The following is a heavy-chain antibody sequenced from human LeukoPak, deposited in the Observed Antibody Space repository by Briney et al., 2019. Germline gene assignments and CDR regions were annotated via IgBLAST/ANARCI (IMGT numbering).Heavy chain of an antibody. V-gene: IGHV4-30-4*01. CDR1: GGSISSGDYY. Sequence: PSETLSLTCTVSGGSISSGDYYWSWIRQPPGKGLEWIGYIYYSGSTYYNPSLKSRVTISVDTSKNQFSLKLSSVTAADTAVYYCARASSGYGSDYWDQGTLVTVSS. CDR2: IYYSGST. D-gene: IGHD5-12*01. CDR3: ARASSGYGSDY. J-gene: IGHJ4*02.